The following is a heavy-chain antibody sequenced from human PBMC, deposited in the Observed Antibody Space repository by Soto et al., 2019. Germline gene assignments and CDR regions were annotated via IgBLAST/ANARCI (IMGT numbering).Heavy chain of an antibody. CDR2: ISAYNGNT. V-gene: IGHV1-18*01. CDR1: GYTFTSYG. Sequence: GASVKVSCKASGYTFTSYGISWVRQAPGQGLEWMGWISAYNGNTNYAQKLQGRVTMTTDTSTSTAYMELRSLRSDDTAVYYCARSLGPLGYCSSTSCYYNYWGQGTLVTVSS. D-gene: IGHD2-2*01. CDR3: ARSLGPLGYCSSTSCYYNY. J-gene: IGHJ4*02.